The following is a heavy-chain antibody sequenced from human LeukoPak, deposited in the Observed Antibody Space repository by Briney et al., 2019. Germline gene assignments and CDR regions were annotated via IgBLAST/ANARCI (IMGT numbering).Heavy chain of an antibody. J-gene: IGHJ4*02. V-gene: IGHV3-30-3*01. Sequence: PGGSLRLSCAASGLTFSSHWMHWVRQAPGKGLEWVAVISYDGSNKYYADSVKGRFTISRDNSKNTLYLQMNSLRAEDTAVYYCARVQVRGVIKDYWGQGTLVTVSS. D-gene: IGHD3-10*01. CDR1: GLTFSSHW. CDR2: ISYDGSNK. CDR3: ARVQVRGVIKDY.